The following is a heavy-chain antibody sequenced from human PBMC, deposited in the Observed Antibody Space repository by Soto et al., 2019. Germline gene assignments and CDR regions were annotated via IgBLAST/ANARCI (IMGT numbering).Heavy chain of an antibody. CDR3: AKDKGVFNWATSYFDY. D-gene: IGHD1-1*01. CDR2: TSYDGNNE. CDR1: GFTFSKYA. V-gene: IGHV3-30*18. Sequence: PGGSLRLSCAASGFTFSKYAMHWVRQAPGKGLEWVALTSYDGNNEYYTDSVKGRFTISRDNSKNTLFLQMNSPRPEDTAVYYCAKDKGVFNWATSYFDYWGQGALVNVSS. J-gene: IGHJ4*02.